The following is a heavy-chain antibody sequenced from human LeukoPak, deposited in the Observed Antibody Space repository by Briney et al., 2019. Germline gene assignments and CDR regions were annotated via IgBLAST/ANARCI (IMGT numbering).Heavy chain of an antibody. J-gene: IGHJ4*02. D-gene: IGHD2-21*02. V-gene: IGHV1-2*02. CDR1: GYTFTGYY. Sequence: GASVKVSCKASGYTFTGYYMHWVRQAPGQGLEWMGWINPNSGGTNYTQKFQGRVTMTRDTSISTAYMELSRLRSDDTAVYYCARVPGGDDATIDYWGQGTLVTVSS. CDR3: ARVPGGDDATIDY. CDR2: INPNSGGT.